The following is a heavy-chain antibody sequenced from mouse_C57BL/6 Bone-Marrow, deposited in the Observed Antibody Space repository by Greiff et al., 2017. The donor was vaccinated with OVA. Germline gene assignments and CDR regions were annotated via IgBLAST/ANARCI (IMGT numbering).Heavy chain of an antibody. CDR1: GYTFTSYW. D-gene: IGHD2-3*01. V-gene: IGHV1-69*01. J-gene: IGHJ2*01. CDR3: AGQDGWLLGYYFDC. Sequence: QVQLQQPGAELVMPGASVKLSCKASGYTFTSYWMHWVKQRPGQGLEWIGEIDPSDSYTNYNEKFKGKSTMTVDKSSSTAYMQLSSLTSEDSAVYYCAGQDGWLLGYYFDCWGQGTTLTASS. CDR2: IDPSDSYT.